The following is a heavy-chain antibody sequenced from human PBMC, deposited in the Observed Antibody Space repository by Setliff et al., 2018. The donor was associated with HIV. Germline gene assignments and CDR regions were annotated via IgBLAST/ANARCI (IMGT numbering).Heavy chain of an antibody. CDR3: ARKLRPGHGVDV. CDR1: GFTLSDYY. Sequence: GGSLRLSCAVSGFTLSDYYMDWVRQAPGKGMVWVSRISSDGSTTNYADSVKGRFTISRDNAKNTLYLQMNSLRAEDTAVYYWARKLRPGHGVDVWGQGTTVTVSS. V-gene: IGHV3-74*01. J-gene: IGHJ6*02. CDR2: ISSDGSTT. D-gene: IGHD3-10*01.